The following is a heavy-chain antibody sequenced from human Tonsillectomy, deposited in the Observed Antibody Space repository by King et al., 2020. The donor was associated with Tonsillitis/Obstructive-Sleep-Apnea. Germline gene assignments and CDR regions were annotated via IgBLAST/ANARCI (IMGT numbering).Heavy chain of an antibody. CDR3: ARRSGTYRHFDY. Sequence: VQLQESGPGLVKPSETLSLTCTVSGGSISNYYWSWIRQPPGKGLEYIGYIYYTWSTNYNPSLQSRVTISVDTSKNQFSLKLSSVTAADTAVYYCARRSGTYRHFDYWGQGTLVTVSS. CDR2: IYYTWST. V-gene: IGHV4-59*08. J-gene: IGHJ4*02. CDR1: GGSISNYY. D-gene: IGHD1-26*01.